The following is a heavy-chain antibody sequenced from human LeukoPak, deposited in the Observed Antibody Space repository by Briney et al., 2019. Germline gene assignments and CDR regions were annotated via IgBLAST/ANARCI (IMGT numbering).Heavy chain of an antibody. D-gene: IGHD4-17*01. V-gene: IGHV3-23*01. Sequence: GGSLRLSCAASGFSFSSYAMTWVRQAPGKGLEWVSSISGSDAGTHYADSVQGRFTTSRDNSKNTLYLQMNSLRAADTAVYYCARVYRSRGNYGDSYYFDYWGQGTLVTVSS. CDR3: ARVYRSRGNYGDSYYFDY. CDR1: GFSFSSYA. CDR2: ISGSDAGT. J-gene: IGHJ4*02.